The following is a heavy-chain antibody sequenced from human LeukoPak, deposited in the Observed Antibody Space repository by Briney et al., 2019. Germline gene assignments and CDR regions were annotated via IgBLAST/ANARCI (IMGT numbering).Heavy chain of an antibody. J-gene: IGHJ6*02. CDR1: IGSISVYY. V-gene: IGHV4-59*01. Sequence: SETLSLTCTVSIGSISVYYWNWFRQSPGKGLEWLGYIYGSGVTNYNPSLKSRVTMSVDTSENQFSLKLSSVTAADTAIYYCARGHTVRALDVWGQGTTVTVSS. CDR2: IYGSGVT. CDR3: ARGHTVRALDV. D-gene: IGHD4-17*01.